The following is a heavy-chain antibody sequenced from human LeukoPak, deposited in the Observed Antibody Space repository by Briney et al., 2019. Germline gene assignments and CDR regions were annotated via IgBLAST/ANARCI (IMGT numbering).Heavy chain of an antibody. Sequence: GGSLRLSCAASGFTVSSNYMSWVRQAPGKGLEWVSVIYSGGSTYYADSVKGRFTISRDNSKNTLYLQMNSLRAEDTAVYYCAKDGVVPAAMMRYFQHWGQGTLVTVSS. D-gene: IGHD2-2*01. CDR1: GFTVSSNY. V-gene: IGHV3-53*05. CDR3: AKDGVVPAAMMRYFQH. CDR2: IYSGGST. J-gene: IGHJ1*01.